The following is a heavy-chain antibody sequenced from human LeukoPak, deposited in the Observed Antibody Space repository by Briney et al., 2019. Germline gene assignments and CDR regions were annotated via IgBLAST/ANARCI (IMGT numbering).Heavy chain of an antibody. J-gene: IGHJ4*02. Sequence: GGSLRLSCAASGFTFSDYYMNTVRQAPGKGLEWVAVISYDGSIKYYADSVKGRFTISRDNSKNTLYLQINSLRAEDTAVYFCAKDQIQLWLGSVDYWGQGTLVTVSS. CDR1: GFTFSDYY. V-gene: IGHV3-30*18. CDR2: ISYDGSIK. D-gene: IGHD5-18*01. CDR3: AKDQIQLWLGSVDY.